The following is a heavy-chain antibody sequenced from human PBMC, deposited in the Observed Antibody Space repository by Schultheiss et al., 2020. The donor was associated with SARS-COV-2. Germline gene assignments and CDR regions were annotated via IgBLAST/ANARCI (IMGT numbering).Heavy chain of an antibody. CDR2: ISSDSRTI. Sequence: GESLKISCAASGFTFSTYSMTWVRQAPGKGLGWVGYISSDSRTIYYADSVKGRFTISRDNAKNSLFLQMNSLRDEDTAVYFCARDRYSVNDYWGQGTLVTVSS. V-gene: IGHV3-48*02. D-gene: IGHD3-9*01. CDR1: GFTFSTYS. CDR3: ARDRYSVNDY. J-gene: IGHJ4*02.